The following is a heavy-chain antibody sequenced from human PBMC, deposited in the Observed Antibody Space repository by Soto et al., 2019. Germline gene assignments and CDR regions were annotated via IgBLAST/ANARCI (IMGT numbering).Heavy chain of an antibody. CDR1: GGSISSGGYS. Sequence: SETLSLTCAVSGGSISSGGYSWSWIRQPPGKGLEWIGYIYHSGSTNYNPSLKSRVTISVDTSKNQFSLKLSSVTAADTAVYYCASLTVRRGGWYYYYYGMDVWGQGTTVTVSS. CDR2: IYHSGST. V-gene: IGHV4-30-2*01. J-gene: IGHJ6*02. D-gene: IGHD6-19*01. CDR3: ASLTVRRGGWYYYYYGMDV.